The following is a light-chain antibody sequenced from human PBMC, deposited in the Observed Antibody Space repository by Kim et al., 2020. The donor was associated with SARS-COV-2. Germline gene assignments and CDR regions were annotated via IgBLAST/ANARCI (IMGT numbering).Light chain of an antibody. V-gene: IGKV3-11*01. Sequence: EIVLTQSPATLSLSPGERATLSCRASQSVGSSLAWYQQKPGQSPRLLLYDASKRATGIPARFSGSGSGTDFTLTISSLEPDDFATYYCQYSVTFGQGTKLEI. J-gene: IGKJ2*01. CDR2: DAS. CDR1: QSVGSS. CDR3: QYSVT.